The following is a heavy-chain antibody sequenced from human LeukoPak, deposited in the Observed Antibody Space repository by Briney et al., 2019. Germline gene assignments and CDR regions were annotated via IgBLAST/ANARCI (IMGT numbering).Heavy chain of an antibody. CDR2: ISSSGSTI. J-gene: IGHJ4*02. Sequence: GGSLRLSCAASGFTFRSYEMNWVRQAPGKGLEWVSYISSSGSTIYYADSAKGRFTISRDNAKNSLSLQMNSLRAEDTAVYYCARSVAAFFDYWGQGTLVTVS. CDR3: ARSVAAFFDY. V-gene: IGHV3-48*03. D-gene: IGHD6-19*01. CDR1: GFTFRSYE.